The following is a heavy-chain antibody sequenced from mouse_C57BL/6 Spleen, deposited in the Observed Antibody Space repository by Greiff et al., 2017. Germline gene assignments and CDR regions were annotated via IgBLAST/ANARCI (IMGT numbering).Heavy chain of an antibody. Sequence: VQLQQSGPELVKPGASVKISCKASGYSFTDYNMNWVKQSHGKSLEWIGVINPNYGTTSYNQKFKGKATLTVAQSSSTASMQLNSLTSEDSAVYYCARRDGSSYYFDYWGQGTTLTVSS. V-gene: IGHV1-39*01. J-gene: IGHJ2*01. CDR1: GYSFTDYN. CDR2: INPNYGTT. CDR3: ARRDGSSYYFDY. D-gene: IGHD1-1*01.